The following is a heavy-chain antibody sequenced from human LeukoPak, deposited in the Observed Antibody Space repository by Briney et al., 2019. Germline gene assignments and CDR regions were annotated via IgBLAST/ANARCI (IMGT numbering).Heavy chain of an antibody. D-gene: IGHD3-10*01. CDR2: ISGSGGST. V-gene: IGHV3-23*01. Sequence: GGSLRLSCAASGFTFSSYAMSWVRQAPGKGLEWVSAISGSGGSTYYADSVKGRFTISRDNSKNTLYLQMNSLRAEDTAVYYCAEAGRSGSYYNINWFDPWGQGTLVTVSS. CDR1: GFTFSSYA. CDR3: AEAGRSGSYYNINWFDP. J-gene: IGHJ5*02.